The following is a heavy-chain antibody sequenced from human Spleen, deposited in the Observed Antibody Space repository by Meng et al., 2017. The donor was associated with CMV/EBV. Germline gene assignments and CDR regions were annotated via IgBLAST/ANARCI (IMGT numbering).Heavy chain of an antibody. CDR3: AKENYMTTVTKDYYYGMDV. CDR2: IFNSGSTI. V-gene: IGHV3-48*03. CDR1: GFTFSSYE. J-gene: IGHJ6*02. Sequence: GESLKISCAASGFTFSSYEMNWVRQAPGKGLEWISYIFNSGSTIYYADSVKGRFTISRDNAKNSLYLQMNSLRAEDTAIYYCAKENYMTTVTKDYYYGMDVWGQGTTVTVSS. D-gene: IGHD4-11*01.